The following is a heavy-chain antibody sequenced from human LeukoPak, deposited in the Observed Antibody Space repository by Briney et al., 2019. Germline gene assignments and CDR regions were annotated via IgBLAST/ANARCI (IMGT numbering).Heavy chain of an antibody. D-gene: IGHD3-10*01. V-gene: IGHV3-11*04. Sequence: PGGSLRLSCVASGFTFSDEYMNWIRQAPGKGLEWVAYISGTSNSIYYADSVKGRFTISRDNSKNTLYLQMNSLRAEDTAVYYCARERRSGSNKHAFDIWGQGTMVTVSS. CDR3: ARERRSGSNKHAFDI. J-gene: IGHJ3*02. CDR1: GFTFSDEY. CDR2: ISGTSNSI.